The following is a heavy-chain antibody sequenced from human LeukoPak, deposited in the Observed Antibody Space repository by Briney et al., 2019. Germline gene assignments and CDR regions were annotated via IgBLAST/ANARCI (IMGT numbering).Heavy chain of an antibody. CDR3: AKEFLGYSSSWYEGLFDY. Sequence: PGGSLRLSCAASGFTFDDYAMHWVRQAPGKGLEWVPLISGDGGSTYYADSVKGRFTISRDNSKNSLYLQMNSLRTEDTALYYCAKEFLGYSSSWYEGLFDYWGQGTLVTASS. CDR1: GFTFDDYA. J-gene: IGHJ4*02. V-gene: IGHV3-43*02. D-gene: IGHD6-13*01. CDR2: ISGDGGST.